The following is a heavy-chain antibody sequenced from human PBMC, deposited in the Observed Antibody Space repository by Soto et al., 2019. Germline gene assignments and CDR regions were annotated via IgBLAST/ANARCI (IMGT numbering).Heavy chain of an antibody. D-gene: IGHD2-15*01. V-gene: IGHV3-23*01. CDR1: GITFSTYP. CDR2: ISDSGDCA. J-gene: IGHJ4*02. Sequence: EVQLLESGGGVVQPGGSLRLACEASGITFSTYPMSWVRQAPGKGLEWVSAISDSGDCAYYADSVKGRFTISRDNSKNTLYLQMNALRADDTAFYYYAKGRRPFCSGGTCYWTDDYWGQGTLVTVSS. CDR3: AKGRRPFCSGGTCYWTDDY.